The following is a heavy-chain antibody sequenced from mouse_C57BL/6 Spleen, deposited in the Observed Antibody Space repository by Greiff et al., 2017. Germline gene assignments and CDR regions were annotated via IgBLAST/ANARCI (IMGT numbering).Heavy chain of an antibody. CDR3: ATHGLYYGSSWGFAY. V-gene: IGHV1-80*01. CDR2: IYPGDGDT. Sequence: VQLQQSGAELVKPGASVKISCKASGYAFSSYWMNWVKQRPGKGLEWIGQIYPGDGDTNYNGKFKGKDTLTADKSSSTAYMQLSSLTSEDSAVYFCATHGLYYGSSWGFAYWGQGTLVTVSA. D-gene: IGHD1-1*01. J-gene: IGHJ3*01. CDR1: GYAFSSYW.